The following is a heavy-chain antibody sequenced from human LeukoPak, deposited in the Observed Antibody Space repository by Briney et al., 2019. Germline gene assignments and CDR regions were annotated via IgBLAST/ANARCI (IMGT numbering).Heavy chain of an antibody. V-gene: IGHV4-34*01. Sequence: PSETLSLTCAVYGGSFSGYYWSWIRQPPGKGLEWIGEINHSGSTNYNPSLKSRVTISVDTSKNQFSLKLSSVTAADTAVYYCARQIVGAPYFDYWGQGTLVTVSS. CDR1: GGSFSGYY. J-gene: IGHJ4*02. CDR2: INHSGST. D-gene: IGHD1-26*01. CDR3: ARQIVGAPYFDY.